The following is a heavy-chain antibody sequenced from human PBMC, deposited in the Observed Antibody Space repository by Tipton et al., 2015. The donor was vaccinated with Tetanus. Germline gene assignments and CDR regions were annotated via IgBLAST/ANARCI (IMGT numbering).Heavy chain of an antibody. D-gene: IGHD2-21*02. J-gene: IGHJ4*02. CDR2: VSASGNT. CDR1: GFLISSYA. Sequence: GSLRLSCAGSGFLISSYAMNWVRQVPGEGLEWVSGVSASGNTNYADSVDGRFTISRDNAKNTKYLQMNSLRAEDTATYYCAKLKSRGDSSAIEHWGPGTLVTVSS. CDR3: AKLKSRGDSSAIEH. V-gene: IGHV3-23*01.